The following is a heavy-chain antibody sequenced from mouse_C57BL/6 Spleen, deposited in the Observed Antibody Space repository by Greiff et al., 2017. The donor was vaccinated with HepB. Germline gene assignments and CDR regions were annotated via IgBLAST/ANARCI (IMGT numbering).Heavy chain of an antibody. CDR2: ISSGSSTI. CDR3: ARPRGFPFAY. Sequence: VQLKESGGGLVKPGGSLKLSCAASGFTFSDYGMHWVRQAPEKGLEWVAYISSGSSTIYYADTVKGRFTISRDNAKNTLFLQMTSLRSEDTAMYYCARPRGFPFAYWGQGTLVTVSA. V-gene: IGHV5-17*01. CDR1: GFTFSDYG. D-gene: IGHD1-1*02. J-gene: IGHJ3*01.